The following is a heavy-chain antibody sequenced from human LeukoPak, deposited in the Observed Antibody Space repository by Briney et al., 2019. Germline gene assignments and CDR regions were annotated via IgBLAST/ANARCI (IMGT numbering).Heavy chain of an antibody. Sequence: GGSLRLSCAASGFTFSSYAMHWVRQAPGKGLEWVAGISYDGSNKYYADSVKGRFTISRDNSKNTLYLQMNSLRAEDTAVYYCARAPLRYCGGDCYIPYFDYWGQGTLVTVSS. J-gene: IGHJ4*02. CDR1: GFTFSSYA. CDR3: ARAPLRYCGGDCYIPYFDY. D-gene: IGHD2-21*02. V-gene: IGHV3-30*04. CDR2: ISYDGSNK.